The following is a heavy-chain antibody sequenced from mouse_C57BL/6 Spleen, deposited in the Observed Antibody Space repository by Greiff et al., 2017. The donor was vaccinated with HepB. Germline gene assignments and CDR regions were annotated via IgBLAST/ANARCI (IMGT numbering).Heavy chain of an antibody. D-gene: IGHD4-1*01. CDR3: ASSGLGRDY. CDR1: GYTFTSYG. Sequence: VQRVESGAELARPGASVKLSCKASGYTFTSYGISWVKQRTGQGLEWIGEIYPRSGNTYYNEKFKGKATLTADKSSSTAYMELRSLTSEDSAVYFCASSGLGRDYWGQGTTLTVSS. J-gene: IGHJ2*01. CDR2: IYPRSGNT. V-gene: IGHV1-81*01.